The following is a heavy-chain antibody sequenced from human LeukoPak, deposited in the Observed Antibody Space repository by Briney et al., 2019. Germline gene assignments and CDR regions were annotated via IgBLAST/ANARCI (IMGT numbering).Heavy chain of an antibody. D-gene: IGHD6-13*01. CDR2: ISVSVGTT. V-gene: IGHV3-23*01. Sequence: GASLTLSCAASGFTFSNYAMTWVRQAPGKGPEWVSIISVSVGTTFYADSVKGRCTISRDNSKNTLYLQMSSLRVEDTAIYFCARRVDTSRWAFGIWGQGTMVTVSS. J-gene: IGHJ3*02. CDR3: ARRVDTSRWAFGI. CDR1: GFTFSNYA.